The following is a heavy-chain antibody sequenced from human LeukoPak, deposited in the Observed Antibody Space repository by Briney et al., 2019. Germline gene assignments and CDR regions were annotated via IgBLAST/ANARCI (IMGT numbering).Heavy chain of an antibody. Sequence: GGSLRLSCAASGFTFSDYYMSWIRQAPGKGLEWVSYISSSGSTIYYADSVKGRFTISRDNSKNTLYLQMNSLRAEDTAVYYCAKHPEFTYYFDYWGQGTLVTVSS. CDR1: GFTFSDYY. J-gene: IGHJ4*02. CDR3: AKHPEFTYYFDY. V-gene: IGHV3-11*01. CDR2: ISSSGSTI. D-gene: IGHD1-14*01.